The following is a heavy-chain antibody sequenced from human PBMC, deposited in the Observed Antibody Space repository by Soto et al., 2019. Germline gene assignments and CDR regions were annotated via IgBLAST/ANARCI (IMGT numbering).Heavy chain of an antibody. Sequence: ASVKVSCKASGYTFTDYFIHWVRQAPGQGLEWMGWINPDNGGTVYAQKFQGRITMARDTPVSTVYMELSGLRSGDTAVYYCTRSTQYSASLEFDYWGQGTLVTVSS. V-gene: IGHV1-2*02. CDR2: INPDNGGT. CDR3: TRSTQYSASLEFDY. J-gene: IGHJ4*02. D-gene: IGHD5-12*01. CDR1: GYTFTDYF.